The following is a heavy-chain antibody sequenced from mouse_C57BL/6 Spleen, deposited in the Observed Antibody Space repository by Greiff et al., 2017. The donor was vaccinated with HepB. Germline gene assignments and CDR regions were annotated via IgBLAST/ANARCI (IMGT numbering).Heavy chain of an antibody. D-gene: IGHD1-1*01. V-gene: IGHV1-82*01. CDR1: GYAFSSSW. CDR3: APVITTVVAHFDY. CDR2: IYPGDGDT. J-gene: IGHJ2*01. Sequence: QVQLQQSGPELVKPGASVKISCKASGYAFSSSWMNWVKQRPGKGLEWIGRIYPGDGDTNYNGKFKGKATLTADKSSSTAYMQLSSLTSEDSAVYFCAPVITTVVAHFDYWGQGTTLTVSS.